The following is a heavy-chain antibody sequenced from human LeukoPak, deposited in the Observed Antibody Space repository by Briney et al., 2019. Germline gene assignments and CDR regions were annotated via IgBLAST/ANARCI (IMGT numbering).Heavy chain of an antibody. CDR2: IYSGGST. V-gene: IGHV3-53*01. CDR3: ARDQGAVDFDY. D-gene: IGHD6-19*01. Sequence: PGGSLRLSCAASGFTVSSNYMSWVRQAPGKGLEWVSVIYSGGSTYYADSVKGRFTISRDNSKNTLYLQMNSLRAEDTAVYYCARDQGAVDFDYWGQGTLVTVSS. J-gene: IGHJ4*02. CDR1: GFTVSSNY.